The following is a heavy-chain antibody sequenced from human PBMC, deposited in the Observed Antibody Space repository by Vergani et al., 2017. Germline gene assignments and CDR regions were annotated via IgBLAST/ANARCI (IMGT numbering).Heavy chain of an antibody. J-gene: IGHJ5*02. CDR1: GGTFSSYA. D-gene: IGHD3-10*01. CDR3: ARNQLSNYYGSGLGNWFDA. CDR2: IIPIFGTA. Sequence: QVQLVQSGAEVKKPGSSVKVSCKASGGTFSSYAISWVRQAPGQGLEWMGRIIPIFGTANYAQKFQGRVTITADESTSTAYMELSSLRSEDTAVYYCARNQLSNYYGSGLGNWFDAWGQGTLVTVSS. V-gene: IGHV1-69*13.